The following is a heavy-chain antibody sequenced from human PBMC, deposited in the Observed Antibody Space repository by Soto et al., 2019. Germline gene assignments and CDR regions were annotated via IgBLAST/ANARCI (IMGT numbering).Heavy chain of an antibody. Sequence: SLGLSCAASGFSFGSYALSWVRQAPGKGLEWVSTISGSDGKTFYADSVKGRFPISRDTSQNTLYLQMNSLRADDTAIYYCARWSYLDYWGQGTRVTVSS. J-gene: IGHJ4*02. D-gene: IGHD3-3*01. CDR2: ISGSDGKT. V-gene: IGHV3-23*01. CDR3: ARWSYLDY. CDR1: GFSFGSYA.